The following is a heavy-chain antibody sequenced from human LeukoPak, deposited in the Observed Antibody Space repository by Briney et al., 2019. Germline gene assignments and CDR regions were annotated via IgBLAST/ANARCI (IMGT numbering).Heavy chain of an antibody. CDR3: AREMYTSSWYFNNWFDP. J-gene: IGHJ5*02. D-gene: IGHD6-13*01. CDR1: GGSISSGDYY. V-gene: IGHV4-31*03. CDR2: IYYGGST. Sequence: SETLSLTSTVSGGSISSGDYYWSWIRHHPGKGLERIGYIYYGGSTYYNTSLKSRVTISVDTYKNQCSLKLSSVTAADTAVYYCAREMYTSSWYFNNWFDPWGQGTLVTVSS.